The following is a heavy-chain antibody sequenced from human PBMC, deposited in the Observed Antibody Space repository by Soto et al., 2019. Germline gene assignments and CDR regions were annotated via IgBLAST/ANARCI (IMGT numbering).Heavy chain of an antibody. CDR1: GFTFSSYA. V-gene: IGHV3-30-3*01. CDR3: AREPYYDSSGYWDY. CDR2: ISYDGSNK. J-gene: IGHJ4*02. Sequence: QVQLVESGGGVVQPGRSLRLSCAASGFTFSSYAMHWVRQAPGKGLEWVAVISYDGSNKYYADSVKGRFTISRDNSKNTLYLQMNSLRAEDTAVYYCAREPYYDSSGYWDYWGQGTLVTVS. D-gene: IGHD3-22*01.